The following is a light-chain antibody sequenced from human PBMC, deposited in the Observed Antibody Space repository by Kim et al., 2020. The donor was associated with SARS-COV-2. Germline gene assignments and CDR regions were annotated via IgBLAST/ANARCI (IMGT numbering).Light chain of an antibody. CDR1: SSDVGGYNY. V-gene: IGLV2-8*01. CDR2: EVS. J-gene: IGLJ1*01. Sequence: QSVTISCTGTSSDVGGYNYVSWYQQHPGKAPKLMIYEVSKRPSGVPDRFPGSKSGNTASLTVSGLQAEDEADYYCSSYAGSNNPYVFGTGTKVTVL. CDR3: SSYAGSNNPYV.